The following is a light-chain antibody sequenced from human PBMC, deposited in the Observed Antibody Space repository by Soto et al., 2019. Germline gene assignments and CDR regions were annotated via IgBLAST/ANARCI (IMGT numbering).Light chain of an antibody. J-gene: IGKJ1*01. CDR2: DDS. CDR1: QSISSW. CDR3: QQYNSYSPTLT. Sequence: DIQMTQSPSTLSASVGDRVTITCRASQSISSWLAWYQQKPGKAPKLLIYDDSSLESGVPSRFSGSGSGTEFTLTISSQQPDDIATYYCQQYNSYSPTLTFGQGTKVEIK. V-gene: IGKV1-5*01.